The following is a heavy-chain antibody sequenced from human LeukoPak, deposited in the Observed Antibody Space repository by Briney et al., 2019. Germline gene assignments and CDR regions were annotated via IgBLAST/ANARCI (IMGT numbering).Heavy chain of an antibody. CDR3: ARAVDGRPLDY. D-gene: IGHD2-15*01. J-gene: IGHJ4*02. Sequence: GGSLRLSCAASGFTFSSYWMTWVRQAPGKGLEWVSSISSSSSYIYYADSVKGRFTISRDNAKNSLYLQMNSLRAEDTAVYYCARAVDGRPLDYWGQGTLVTVSS. V-gene: IGHV3-21*01. CDR2: ISSSSSYI. CDR1: GFTFSSYW.